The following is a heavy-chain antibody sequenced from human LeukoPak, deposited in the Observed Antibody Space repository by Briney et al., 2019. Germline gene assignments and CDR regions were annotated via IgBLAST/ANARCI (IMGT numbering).Heavy chain of an antibody. D-gene: IGHD3-22*01. V-gene: IGHV3-30-3*01. CDR3: ARISYYFDSSGSYFDY. CDR2: ISYDGSNK. Sequence: PGGSLRLSCAASGFTFSSYAMHWVRQAPGKGLEWVAVISYDGSNKYYADSVKGRFTISRDNSKHTLYLQMNSLRAEDTAVYYCARISYYFDSSGSYFDYWGQGTLVTVSS. J-gene: IGHJ4*02. CDR1: GFTFSSYA.